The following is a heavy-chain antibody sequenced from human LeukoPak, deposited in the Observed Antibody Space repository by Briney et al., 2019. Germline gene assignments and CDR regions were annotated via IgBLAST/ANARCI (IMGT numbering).Heavy chain of an antibody. J-gene: IGHJ1*01. D-gene: IGHD3-22*01. CDR3: AKGEYYYDSSGYKAEYFQH. CDR1: GFTFSSYG. V-gene: IGHV3-33*06. Sequence: GGSLRLSCAASGFTFSSYGMHWVRQAPGKGLEWVAVIWYDGSNKYYADSVKGRFTISRDNSKNTPYLQMNSLRAEDTAVYYCAKGEYYYDSSGYKAEYFQHWGQGTLVTVSS. CDR2: IWYDGSNK.